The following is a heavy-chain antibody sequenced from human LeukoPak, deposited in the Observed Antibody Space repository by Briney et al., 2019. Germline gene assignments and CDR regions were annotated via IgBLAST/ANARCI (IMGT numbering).Heavy chain of an antibody. D-gene: IGHD6-13*01. CDR3: ARRSSSWKNWFDP. Sequence: GSLRLSCAASGFTFSSYAMTWIRQPPGKGLEWIGYIYYSGTTNYNPSLKSRVTMSVDMSKNQFSLKLSSVTAADTAVYYCARRSSSWKNWFDPWGQGTLVTVSS. J-gene: IGHJ5*02. CDR1: GFTFSSYA. V-gene: IGHV4-59*01. CDR2: IYYSGTT.